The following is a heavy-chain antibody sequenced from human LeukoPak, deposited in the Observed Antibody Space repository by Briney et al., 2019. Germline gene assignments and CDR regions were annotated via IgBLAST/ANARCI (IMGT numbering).Heavy chain of an antibody. V-gene: IGHV3-30*04. CDR1: GFTFSSYA. CDR3: ARDRPFGGVIVSYWFDP. D-gene: IGHD3-16*02. Sequence: GGSLRLSCAASGFTFSSYAMHWVRQAPGKGLEWAAVISYDGSNNYYADSVKGRFTISRDNSKNTLYLQMNSLRAEDTAVYYCARDRPFGGVIVSYWFDPWGQGTLVTVSS. J-gene: IGHJ5*02. CDR2: ISYDGSNN.